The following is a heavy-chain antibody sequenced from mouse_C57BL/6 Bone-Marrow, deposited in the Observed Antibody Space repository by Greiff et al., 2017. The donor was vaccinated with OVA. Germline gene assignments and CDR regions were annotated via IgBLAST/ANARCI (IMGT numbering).Heavy chain of an antibody. D-gene: IGHD1-1*01. CDR2: INPSTGGT. CDR3: AREGYGSSYGY. J-gene: IGHJ2*01. V-gene: IGHV1-42*01. Sequence: EVKLQQSGPELVKPGASVKISCKASGYSFTGYYMNWVKQSPEKSLEWIGEINPSTGGTTYNQKFKAKATLTVDKSSSTAYMQLKSLTSEDSAVYYCAREGYGSSYGYWGQGTTLTVSS. CDR1: GYSFTGYY.